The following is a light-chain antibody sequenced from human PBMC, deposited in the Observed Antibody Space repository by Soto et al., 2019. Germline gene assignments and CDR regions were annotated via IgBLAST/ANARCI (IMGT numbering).Light chain of an antibody. J-gene: IGKJ4*01. CDR2: AAS. CDR1: QSISSY. V-gene: IGKV1-39*01. Sequence: QMTHSPASLSASVGDSVTITCXANQSISSYLDWYQRKPGKAPKLLIYAASSWQSGVPARFSGSGSGTEFTLTISRLEPEDFATYYCHQCYAVPLTFGEGTKVDIK. CDR3: HQCYAVPLT.